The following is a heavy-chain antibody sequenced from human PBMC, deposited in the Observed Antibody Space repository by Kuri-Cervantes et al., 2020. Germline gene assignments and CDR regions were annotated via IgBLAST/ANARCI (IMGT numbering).Heavy chain of an antibody. D-gene: IGHD4-17*01. CDR1: GFTFSSYE. J-gene: IGHJ4*02. V-gene: IGHV3-48*01. Sequence: GGSLRLSWAASGFTFSSYEMNWVRQAPGKGLEWVSSISGSSSTIHYADSVKGRFTISRDNAKNSLYLQMNSLRAEDTAVYYCARGVTTVGRFDYWGQGTLVTVSS. CDR2: ISGSSSTI. CDR3: ARGVTTVGRFDY.